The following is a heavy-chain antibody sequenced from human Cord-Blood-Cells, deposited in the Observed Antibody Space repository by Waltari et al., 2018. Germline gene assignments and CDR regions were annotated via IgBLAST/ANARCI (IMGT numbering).Heavy chain of an antibody. CDR2: INPNRGGT. V-gene: IGHV1-2*02. CDR1: GYTFTGYY. Sequence: QVQLVQSGAEVKKPGASVKVSCKASGYTFTGYYMHWVRQAPGQGLEWMGWINPNRGGTNYAQKFQGRVTMTRDTSISTAYMELSRLRSDDTAVYYCARGEGVVVIAIDYWGQGTLVTVSS. J-gene: IGHJ4*02. D-gene: IGHD2-21*01. CDR3: ARGEGVVVIAIDY.